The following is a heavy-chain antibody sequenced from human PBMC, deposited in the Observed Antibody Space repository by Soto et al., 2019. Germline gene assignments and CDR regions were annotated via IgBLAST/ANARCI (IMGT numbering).Heavy chain of an antibody. Sequence: VRVSCKASVGTFSSYTISWVRQAPDQGLEWMGRIIPIIGIANYAQKFQGRVTITADKSTSTAYMELSSLRSEDTAVYYCARCVGSGTYYNQYNWFDPWGQGTPVTVSS. CDR1: VGTFSSYT. CDR2: IIPIIGIA. V-gene: IGHV1-69*02. CDR3: ARCVGSGTYYNQYNWFDP. J-gene: IGHJ5*02. D-gene: IGHD3-10*01.